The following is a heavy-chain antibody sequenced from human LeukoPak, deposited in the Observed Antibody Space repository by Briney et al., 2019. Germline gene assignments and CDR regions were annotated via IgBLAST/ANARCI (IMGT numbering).Heavy chain of an antibody. V-gene: IGHV1-18*01. D-gene: IGHD2-21*02. CDR3: ARKGCTGDCYRFDP. CDR1: GYTFNTYG. CDR2: INTDNGNT. Sequence: ASVKVSCKASGYTFNTYGISWVRQAPGQRPERMGWINTDNGNTKYAQKFQGRVTMTTDTSTSTAYMELSSLRSDDTAVYYCARKGCTGDCYRFDPWGQGTLVTVSS. J-gene: IGHJ5*02.